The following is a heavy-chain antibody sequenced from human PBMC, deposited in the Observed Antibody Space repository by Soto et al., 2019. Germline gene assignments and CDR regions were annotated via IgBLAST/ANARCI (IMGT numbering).Heavy chain of an antibody. CDR2: ISGSGGST. D-gene: IGHD2-2*02. CDR3: AKGVKREYCSSTSCYTPNYYMDV. Sequence: LRLSCAASGFTFSSYAMSWVRQAPGKGLEWVSAISGSGGSTYYADSVKGRFTISRDNSKNTLYLQMNSLRAEDTAVYYCAKGVKREYCSSTSCYTPNYYMDVWGKGTTVTVSS. CDR1: GFTFSSYA. V-gene: IGHV3-23*01. J-gene: IGHJ6*03.